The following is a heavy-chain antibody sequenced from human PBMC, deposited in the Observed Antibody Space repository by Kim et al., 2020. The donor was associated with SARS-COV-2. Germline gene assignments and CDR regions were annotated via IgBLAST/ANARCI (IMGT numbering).Heavy chain of an antibody. D-gene: IGHD3-22*01. CDR3: ATTKLITMIVEGPRDAFDI. V-gene: IGHV1-24*01. Sequence: ASVKVSCKVSGYTLTELSMHWVRQAPGKGLEWMGGFDPEDGETIYAQKFQGRVTMTEDTSTDTAYMELSSLRSEDTAVYYCATTKLITMIVEGPRDAFDIWGQGTMVTVSS. CDR1: GYTLTELS. CDR2: FDPEDGET. J-gene: IGHJ3*02.